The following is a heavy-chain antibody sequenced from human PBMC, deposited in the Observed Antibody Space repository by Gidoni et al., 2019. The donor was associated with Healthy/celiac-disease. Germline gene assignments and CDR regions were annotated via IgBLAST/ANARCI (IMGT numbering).Heavy chain of an antibody. CDR3: ARGVGAAGTYYYYGMDV. J-gene: IGHJ6*02. CDR1: GGSISSSNW. Sequence: QVQLQESGPGLVKPSGTLSLTCAVSGGSISSSNWWSWVRQPPGKGLEWIGEIYHSGSTNYNPSLKIRVTISVDKSKNQFSLKLSSVTAADTAVYYCARGVGAAGTYYYYGMDVWGQGTTVTVSS. V-gene: IGHV4-4*02. CDR2: IYHSGST. D-gene: IGHD6-13*01.